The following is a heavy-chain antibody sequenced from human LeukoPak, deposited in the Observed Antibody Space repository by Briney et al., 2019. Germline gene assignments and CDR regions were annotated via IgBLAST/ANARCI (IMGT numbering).Heavy chain of an antibody. Sequence: PGGSLRLSCAASGFSFGNYFMHWGRQAPGKGLIWVSRINPDGSTIYYADSVKGRFTISRDNVGSSLYLEMNSLSVEDTALYYCTRGLSGTHNAFDLWGQGTLVTVSS. CDR3: TRGLSGTHNAFDL. V-gene: IGHV3-74*01. D-gene: IGHD1-26*01. CDR1: GFSFGNYF. J-gene: IGHJ3*01. CDR2: INPDGSTI.